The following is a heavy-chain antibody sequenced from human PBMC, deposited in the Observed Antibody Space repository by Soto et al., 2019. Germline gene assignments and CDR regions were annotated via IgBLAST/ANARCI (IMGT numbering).Heavy chain of an antibody. CDR1: GDTFTANY. Sequence: QVQLLQSGAEVKKPGASVKVSCKASGDTFTANYIHWVRQAPGQGLAWMGWINPKSGGTKYPQKFQGRVTMTMDTSLSTVYMTLTRLTSDDTAVYYCARDLAKGGGSAGFDYWGQGTLVTVSS. CDR2: INPKSGGT. CDR3: ARDLAKGGGSAGFDY. D-gene: IGHD1-26*01. V-gene: IGHV1-2*02. J-gene: IGHJ4*02.